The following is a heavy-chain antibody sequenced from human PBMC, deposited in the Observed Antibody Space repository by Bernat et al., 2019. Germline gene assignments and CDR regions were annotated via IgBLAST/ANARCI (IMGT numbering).Heavy chain of an antibody. CDR3: ARRVAGSRGADY. J-gene: IGHJ4*02. Sequence: QVQLVQSGAEVKKPGASVKVSCKASGYTFTSYAMHWVRQAPGQRLEWMGWINAGTGNTKYSQKFQGRVTITRDTSASTAYMELSSLRSEDTAVYYCARRVAGSRGADYWGQGTLVTVSS. V-gene: IGHV1-3*01. D-gene: IGHD6-19*01. CDR2: INAGTGNT. CDR1: GYTFTSYA.